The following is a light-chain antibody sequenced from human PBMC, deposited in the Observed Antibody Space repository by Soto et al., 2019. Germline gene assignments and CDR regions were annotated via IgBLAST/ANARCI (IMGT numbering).Light chain of an antibody. Sequence: EIVLTHSPGTLSLSPGERATLSCRASQIVNNNYLAWYQQKPGQAPRLVIYAASSRATGVPDRFSGSGSGTDFTLTISRLEPEDCAVYYCQQYAKAPLTFGQGTKGEIK. CDR1: QIVNNNY. J-gene: IGKJ1*01. V-gene: IGKV3-20*01. CDR3: QQYAKAPLT. CDR2: AAS.